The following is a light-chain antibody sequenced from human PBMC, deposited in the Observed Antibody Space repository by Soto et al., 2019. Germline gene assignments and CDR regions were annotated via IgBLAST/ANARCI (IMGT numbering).Light chain of an antibody. CDR1: SSDVGTYKY. V-gene: IGLV2-11*01. J-gene: IGLJ1*01. Sequence: QSVLTQPRSVSGSPGHSVTISCTGTSSDVGTYKYVSWYQQHPDKAPKLLIYDVTKRPSGVPDRFSGSKSDNTASLTISGLQADDEADYFCCSSAGTYTFVFGTGTKVTVL. CDR3: CSSAGTYTFV. CDR2: DVT.